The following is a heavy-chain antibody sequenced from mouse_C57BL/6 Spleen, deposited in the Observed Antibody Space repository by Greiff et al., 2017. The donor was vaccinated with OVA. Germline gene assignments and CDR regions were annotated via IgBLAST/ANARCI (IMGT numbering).Heavy chain of an antibody. J-gene: IGHJ4*01. V-gene: IGHV1-54*01. CDR3: ARTTEVAPDAMDY. CDR1: GYAFTNYL. CDR2: INPGSGGT. Sequence: QVQLQQSGAELVRPGTSVKVSCKASGYAFTNYLIEWVKQRPGQGLEWIGVINPGSGGTNYTEQFKGKATLTAAKSSSTAYMQLSSLTSEDAAVYFCARTTEVAPDAMDYWGQGTSVTVSS. D-gene: IGHD1-1*01.